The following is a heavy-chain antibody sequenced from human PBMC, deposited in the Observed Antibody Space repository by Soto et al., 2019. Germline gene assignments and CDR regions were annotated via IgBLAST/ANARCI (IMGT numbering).Heavy chain of an antibody. J-gene: IGHJ5*02. V-gene: IGHV4-59*01. Sequence: SETLSLTCTVSGAPINSDYWSWIRQSPGKGLEWIGYIYHIGSTDYNPSLKSRVTISIDKSKNHFSLNLRSVTAADTAVYFCARFTYKSGFTCFDPWGQGTQVTVSS. CDR1: GAPINSDY. D-gene: IGHD5-12*01. CDR2: IYHIGST. CDR3: ARFTYKSGFTCFDP.